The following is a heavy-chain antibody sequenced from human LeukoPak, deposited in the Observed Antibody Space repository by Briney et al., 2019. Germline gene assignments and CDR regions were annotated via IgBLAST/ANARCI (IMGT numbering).Heavy chain of an antibody. J-gene: IGHJ4*02. D-gene: IGHD3-22*01. CDR3: ARDSYYDSSGYYGDGFDD. V-gene: IGHV3-30-3*01. CDR2: ISYDGSNK. CDR1: GFTFSSYA. Sequence: PGGSLRLSCAASGFTFSSYAMHWVRQAPGKGLEWGALISYDGSNKYYADSVRGRFTISRDNSKNTLYLQMNSLRAEDTAVFYCARDSYYDSSGYYGDGFDDWGQGTLVTVSS.